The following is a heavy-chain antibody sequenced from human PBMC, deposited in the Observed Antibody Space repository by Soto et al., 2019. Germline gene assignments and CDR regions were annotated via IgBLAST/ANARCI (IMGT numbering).Heavy chain of an antibody. J-gene: IGHJ6*02. CDR3: ARDLRYYYDSSGHDLDYGMDX. D-gene: IGHD3-22*01. Sequence: VSVKVSYKDSGYTFNGYYMHWVRQAPGQGREWMGCSNPNSGGTNYAHRFQGRVTMTRDTSISAAYMELSRLRSDDTAVYYCARDLRYYYDSSGHDLDYGMDXWGQGTTVTVS. CDR2: SNPNSGGT. CDR1: GYTFNGYY. V-gene: IGHV1-2*07.